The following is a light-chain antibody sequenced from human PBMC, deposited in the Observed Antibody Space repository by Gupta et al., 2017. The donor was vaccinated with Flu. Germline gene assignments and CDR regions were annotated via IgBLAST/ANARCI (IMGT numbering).Light chain of an antibody. CDR2: KET. J-gene: IGLJ3*02. CDR1: GFPKRY. V-gene: IGLV3-25*03. Sequence: GKTARITCSGDGFPKRYAYWDQQKPVRAPVVVIYKETERPSEIPERFSGSSSGTTATLTISGVHAEDDADYYCQTGDNSGAVWVFGGGTKLTVL. CDR3: QTGDNSGAVWV.